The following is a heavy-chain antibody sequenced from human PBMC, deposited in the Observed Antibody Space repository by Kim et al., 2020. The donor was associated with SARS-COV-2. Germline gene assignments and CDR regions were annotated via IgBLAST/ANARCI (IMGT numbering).Heavy chain of an antibody. D-gene: IGHD3-10*01. CDR2: IKQDGSEK. V-gene: IGHV3-7*01. J-gene: IGHJ6*02. CDR1: GFTFSSYW. CDR3: ARDDPDYYGSGSYYYYYYGMDV. Sequence: GGSLRLSCAASGFTFSSYWMSWVRQAPGKGLEWVANIKQDGSEKYYVDSVKGRFTISRDNAKNSLYLQMNSLRAEDTAVYYCARDDPDYYGSGSYYYYYYGMDVWGQGTTVTVSS.